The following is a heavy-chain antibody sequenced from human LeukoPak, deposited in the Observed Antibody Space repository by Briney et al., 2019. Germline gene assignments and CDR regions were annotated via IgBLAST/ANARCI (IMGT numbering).Heavy chain of an antibody. V-gene: IGHV4-4*07. Sequence: SETLSLTCTVSGGSISSYYWSWIRQPAGKGLEWIGRIYTSGSTNYNPSLKSRVTMSVDTSKNQFSLKLSSVTAADTAVYYCARLFSGDFWSNHYFDYWGQGTLVTVSS. CDR2: IYTSGST. D-gene: IGHD3-3*01. J-gene: IGHJ4*02. CDR1: GGSISSYY. CDR3: ARLFSGDFWSNHYFDY.